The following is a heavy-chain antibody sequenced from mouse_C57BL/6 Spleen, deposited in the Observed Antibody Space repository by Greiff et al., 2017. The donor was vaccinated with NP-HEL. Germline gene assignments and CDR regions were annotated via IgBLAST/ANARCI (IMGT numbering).Heavy chain of an antibody. Sequence: QVQLQQPGAELVKPGASVKMSCKASGYTFTSYWITWVKQRPGQGLEWTGDIYPGSGSTNYNEKFKSKATLTVDTSSSTAYMQLSSLTSEDSAVYYCARYDYDGAWFAYWGQGTLVTVSA. D-gene: IGHD2-4*01. CDR1: GYTFTSYW. CDR2: IYPGSGST. V-gene: IGHV1-55*01. CDR3: ARYDYDGAWFAY. J-gene: IGHJ3*01.